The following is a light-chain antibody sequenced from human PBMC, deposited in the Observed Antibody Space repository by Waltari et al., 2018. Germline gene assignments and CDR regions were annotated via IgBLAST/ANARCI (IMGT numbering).Light chain of an antibody. CDR3: QQYNNWPRT. CDR2: GAS. Sequence: EIVMTQSPATLSVSPGERATLTCRASQSFSSNLACYQQKPGQAPRLLIYGASTRATGIPARFSGSGSGTEFTLTISSLQSEDFAVYYCQQYNNWPRTFGQGTKVEIK. J-gene: IGKJ1*01. CDR1: QSFSSN. V-gene: IGKV3-15*01.